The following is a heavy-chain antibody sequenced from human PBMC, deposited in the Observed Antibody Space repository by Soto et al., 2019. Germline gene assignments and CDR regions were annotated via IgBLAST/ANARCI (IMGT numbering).Heavy chain of an antibody. D-gene: IGHD3-22*01. CDR3: ARYQAYTMIDY. CDR1: DGSISSSSYY. V-gene: IGHV4-39*01. J-gene: IGHJ4*02. Sequence: PSETLSLTCTVADGSISSSSYYWGWIRQPPGKGLEWIGSIYNSGGTHYNPSLKSRVTISVDTSKNQFSLKLSSVTAADTAVYWCARYQAYTMIDYWGQGTLVTVSS. CDR2: IYNSGGT.